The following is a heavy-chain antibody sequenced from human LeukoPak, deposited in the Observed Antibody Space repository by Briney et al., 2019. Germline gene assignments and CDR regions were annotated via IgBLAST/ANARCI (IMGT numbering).Heavy chain of an antibody. CDR2: FIPILGVS. V-gene: IGHV1-69*04. CDR1: GGTFSSSA. J-gene: IGHJ5*02. CDR3: ARELDRWQPLDP. Sequence: SVTVSCKASGGTFSSSAIIWVRQAPGQGLEWMGRFIPILGVSNYTQTFQGRVTITADTSTTTAYMELSSLRSEDTAVYFCARELDRWQPLDPWGQGTLVTVSS. D-gene: IGHD5-24*01.